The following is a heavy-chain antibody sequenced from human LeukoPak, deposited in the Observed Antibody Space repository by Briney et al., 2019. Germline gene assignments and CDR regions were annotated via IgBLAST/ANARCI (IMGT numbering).Heavy chain of an antibody. J-gene: IGHJ4*02. V-gene: IGHV3-11*01. CDR2: IGGSGGTL. Sequence: GGSLRLSCVASGFTFNDYYMSWIRQAPGKGLEWVSYIGGSGGTLFYADSVKGRFIISRDNAKDSLYLQMNSLSAEDTAVYFCARDYKPHYYSGTWDYWGQGIQVTVSS. CDR1: GFTFNDYY. CDR3: ARDYKPHYYSGTWDY. D-gene: IGHD3-10*01.